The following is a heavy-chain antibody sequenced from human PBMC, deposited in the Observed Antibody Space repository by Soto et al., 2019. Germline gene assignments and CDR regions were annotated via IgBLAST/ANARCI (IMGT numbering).Heavy chain of an antibody. V-gene: IGHV1-46*01. CDR2: IDPNGAGT. J-gene: IGHJ4*02. CDR3: AREPPVKCYFDN. CDR1: GYTFTSYF. Sequence: ASVKVSCKASGYTFTSYFMHWVRQTPRQGLEWIGRIDPNGAGTHYAPRFQGRVTLTRDTSTSTVYMELASLRFEDTAVYYCAREPPVKCYFDNWGQGT.